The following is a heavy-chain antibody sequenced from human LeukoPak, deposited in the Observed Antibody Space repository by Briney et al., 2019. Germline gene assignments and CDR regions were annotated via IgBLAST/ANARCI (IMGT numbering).Heavy chain of an antibody. CDR2: MNPNSGNT. CDR1: GYTFTSYD. Sequence: ASVKVSCKASGYTFTSYDINWVRQATGQGLEWMGWMNPNSGNTGYAQKFQGRVTMTRNTSISTAYMELSSLRPEDTAVYYCAKSGYSYDYYFDYWGQGTLVTVSS. CDR3: AKSGYSYDYYFDY. D-gene: IGHD5-18*01. V-gene: IGHV1-8*01. J-gene: IGHJ4*02.